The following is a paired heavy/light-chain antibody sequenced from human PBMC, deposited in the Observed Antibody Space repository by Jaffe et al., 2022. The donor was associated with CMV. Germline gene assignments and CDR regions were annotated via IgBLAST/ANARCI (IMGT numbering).Light chain of an antibody. CDR1: QSVSSN. J-gene: IGKJ2*01. CDR2: GAS. V-gene: IGKV3-15*01. Sequence: EIVMTQSPATLSVSPGERATLSCRASQSVSSNLAWYQQKPGQAPRLLIYGASTRATGIPARFSGSGSGTEFTLTISSLQSEDFAVYYCQQYNNWPLNTFGQGTKLEIK. CDR3: QQYNNWPLNT.
Heavy chain of an antibody. J-gene: IGHJ4*02. CDR2: INAGNGNT. Sequence: QVQLVQSGAEVKKPGASVKVSCKASGYTFTSYAMHWVRQAPGQRLEWMGWINAGNGNTKYSQKFQGRVTITRDTSASTAYMELSSLRSEDTAVYYCARDPTDYGDYPEYYFDYWGQGTLVTVSS. CDR1: GYTFTSYA. V-gene: IGHV1-3*01. D-gene: IGHD4-17*01. CDR3: ARDPTDYGDYPEYYFDY.